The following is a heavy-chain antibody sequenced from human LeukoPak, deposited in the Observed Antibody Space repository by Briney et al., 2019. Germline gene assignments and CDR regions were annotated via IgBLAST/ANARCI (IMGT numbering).Heavy chain of an antibody. Sequence: GESLKISCKGSGYSFTSYWIGWVRQMPGKGLEWMGIIYPGDSDTRYSPSFQGQVTISADKSISTAYLQLSNLKASDTAMYYCAKHINYYDSNGYSYEVPDAFDIWGQGTMVTVSS. J-gene: IGHJ3*02. CDR3: AKHINYYDSNGYSYEVPDAFDI. CDR1: GYSFTSYW. V-gene: IGHV5-51*01. D-gene: IGHD3-22*01. CDR2: IYPGDSDT.